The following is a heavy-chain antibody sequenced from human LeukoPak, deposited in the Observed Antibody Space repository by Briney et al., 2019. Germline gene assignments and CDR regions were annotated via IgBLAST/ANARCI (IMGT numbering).Heavy chain of an antibody. D-gene: IGHD2-21*02. Sequence: SETLSLTCTVSGGSISSYYWSWIRQPPGKGLEWIAYIYDGGSTNYNPSLKSRVTISVDTSKNQFSLKLRSVTAADTAVYYCARVSCGGDCRGYYYHYYMDVWGKGTTVTISS. J-gene: IGHJ6*03. V-gene: IGHV4-59*08. CDR2: IYDGGST. CDR3: ARVSCGGDCRGYYYHYYMDV. CDR1: GGSISSYY.